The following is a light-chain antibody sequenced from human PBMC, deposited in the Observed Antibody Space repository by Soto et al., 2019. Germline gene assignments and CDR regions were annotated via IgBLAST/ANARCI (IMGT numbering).Light chain of an antibody. CDR2: AAS. CDR1: HGISNY. Sequence: DIQMTQSPSSLSASVGDRVTITCRASHGISNYLAWYQQKPGKVPKLLIYAASTLQSGVPSRFSGSGSGTDFPLTISSLQPEDVATYYCQKYNSSPPLFGGGTKVEIK. V-gene: IGKV1-27*01. CDR3: QKYNSSPPL. J-gene: IGKJ4*01.